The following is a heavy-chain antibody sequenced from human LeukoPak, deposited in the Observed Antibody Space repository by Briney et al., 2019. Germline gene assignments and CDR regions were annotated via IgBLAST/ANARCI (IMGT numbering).Heavy chain of an antibody. CDR3: AKFLGGYNSDSDAFDI. J-gene: IGHJ3*02. V-gene: IGHV3-9*01. CDR1: GFTFDDYA. D-gene: IGHD5-24*01. Sequence: PGMSLRLSCAASGFTFDDYAMHWVRQAPGKGLEWVSGISWNSGSIGYADSVKGRFTISRDNAKNSLYLQMNSLRAEDTALYYCAKFLGGYNSDSDAFDIWGQGTMVTVSS. CDR2: ISWNSGSI.